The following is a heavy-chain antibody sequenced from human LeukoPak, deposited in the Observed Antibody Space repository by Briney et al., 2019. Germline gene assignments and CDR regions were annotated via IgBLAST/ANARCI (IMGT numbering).Heavy chain of an antibody. CDR3: AKVLQVALLLACGMGG. V-gene: IGHV3-23*01. CDR2: ISGSGGST. D-gene: IGHD2-15*01. Sequence: PGGSLRLSCAASGFTFSSYAMSWVRQAPGKGLEWVSAISGSGGSTYYADSVKGRFTISRDNSKNTLYLQMNTLRAEDTAVYYCAKVLQVALLLACGMGGWGEGTTVSVSS. CDR1: GFTFSSYA. J-gene: IGHJ6*04.